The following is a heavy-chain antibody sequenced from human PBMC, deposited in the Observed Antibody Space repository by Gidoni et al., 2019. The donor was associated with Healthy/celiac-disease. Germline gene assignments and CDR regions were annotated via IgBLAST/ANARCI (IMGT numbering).Heavy chain of an antibody. CDR1: GFPFSSYA. Sequence: QVQLVESGGGVVQPGRSLRLSCAASGFPFSSYAMHWVRQAPGKGLEWVAVISYDGSNKYYADSVKGRFTISRDNSKNTLYLQMNSLRAEDTAVYYCARQYSSSWNFDYWGQGTLVTVSS. D-gene: IGHD6-13*01. J-gene: IGHJ4*02. CDR3: ARQYSSSWNFDY. CDR2: ISYDGSNK. V-gene: IGHV3-30-3*01.